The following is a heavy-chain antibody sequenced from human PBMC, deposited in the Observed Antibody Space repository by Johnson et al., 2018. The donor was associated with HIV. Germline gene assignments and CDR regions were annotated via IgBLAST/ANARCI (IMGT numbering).Heavy chain of an antibody. Sequence: QAQLVESGGGVVQPGRSLRLSCAASGFTFSSYAMHWVRQAPGKGLEWVAVISYDGSNKYYADSRKGRFTISRDNSKNTLHLQMNSLRAEDTAVYYCARNMFARPGSVTRYAFDIWGQGTMVTVSS. J-gene: IGHJ3*02. V-gene: IGHV3-30*14. CDR2: ISYDGSNK. CDR3: ARNMFARPGSVTRYAFDI. D-gene: IGHD3-10*02. CDR1: GFTFSSYA.